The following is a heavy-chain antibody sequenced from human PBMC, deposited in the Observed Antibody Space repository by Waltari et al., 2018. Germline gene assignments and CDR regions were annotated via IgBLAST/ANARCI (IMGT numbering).Heavy chain of an antibody. Sequence: QLQLREWGAGVVKPSETRSLPCTVSGGAISSWSYYGGWNRQPPGKGLEGIGSIHYRGRTHYSPSLTTRVTISVQTSKSQFSLKLSSVTAAETAVYYCAIYGAAIYFDYWGQGTLVTVSS. CDR3: AIYGAAIYFDY. D-gene: IGHD6-25*01. CDR2: IHYRGRT. J-gene: IGHJ4*02. V-gene: IGHV4-39*01. CDR1: GGAISSWSYY.